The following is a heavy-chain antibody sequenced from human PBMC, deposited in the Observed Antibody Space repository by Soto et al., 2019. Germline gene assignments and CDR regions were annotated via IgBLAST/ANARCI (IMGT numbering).Heavy chain of an antibody. Sequence: QVQLVESGGGVVQPGRSVRLSCAASGFTLNRHAMHWVRQAPVKGLEWVAVISYDGSEKYYADSVKGRFTISRDSSKNTLYLQMDSLGPEDTAVYYCAREVGGSSPPGWGQGTLVTVFS. CDR2: ISYDGSEK. D-gene: IGHD6-6*01. CDR3: AREVGGSSPPG. V-gene: IGHV3-30*04. CDR1: GFTLNRHA. J-gene: IGHJ4*02.